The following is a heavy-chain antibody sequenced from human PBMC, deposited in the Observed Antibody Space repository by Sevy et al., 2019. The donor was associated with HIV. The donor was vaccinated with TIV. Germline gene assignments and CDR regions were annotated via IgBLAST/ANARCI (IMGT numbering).Heavy chain of an antibody. J-gene: IGHJ6*02. CDR1: GFTFSSYS. Sequence: GGSLRLSCAASGFTFSSYSMNWVRQAPGKGLEWVSYISSSSSSIYYADSVKGRFTISRDNAKNSLYLQMNSLRAEDTAVYYCASSDIVVVPAAEGSYYYYGMDVWGQGTTVTVSS. D-gene: IGHD2-2*01. V-gene: IGHV3-48*01. CDR2: ISSSSSSI. CDR3: ASSDIVVVPAAEGSYYYYGMDV.